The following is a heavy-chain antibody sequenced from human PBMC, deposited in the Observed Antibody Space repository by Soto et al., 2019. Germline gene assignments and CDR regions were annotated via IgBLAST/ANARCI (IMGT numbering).Heavy chain of an antibody. J-gene: IGHJ5*02. CDR3: ARHDTYCSSTSCLNWFDP. CDR1: GGTFSSYA. CDR2: IIPIFGTA. D-gene: IGHD2-2*01. Sequence: SVKVSCKASGGTFSSYAISWVRQAPGQGLEWMGGIIPIFGTANYAQKFQGRVTITADESTSTAYMELSSLRSEDTAVYYCARHDTYCSSTSCLNWFDPWGQGTLVTVSS. V-gene: IGHV1-69*13.